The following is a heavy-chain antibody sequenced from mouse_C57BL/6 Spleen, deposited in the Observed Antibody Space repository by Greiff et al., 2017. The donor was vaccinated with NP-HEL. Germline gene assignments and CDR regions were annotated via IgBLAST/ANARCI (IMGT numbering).Heavy chain of an antibody. CDR1: GYTFTDYY. J-gene: IGHJ3*01. CDR2: IYPGSGNT. V-gene: IGHV1-76*01. Sequence: VQLVESGAELVRPGASVKLSCKASGYTFTDYYINWVKQRPGQGLEWIARIYPGSGNTYYNEKFKGKATLTAEKSSSTAYMQLSSLTSEDSAVYFCATGGFWGQGTLVTVSA. CDR3: ATGGF.